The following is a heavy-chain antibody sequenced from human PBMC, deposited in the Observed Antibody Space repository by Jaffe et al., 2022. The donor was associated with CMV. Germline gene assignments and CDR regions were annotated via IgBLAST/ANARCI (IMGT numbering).Heavy chain of an antibody. CDR3: TTDLMGDYGETPGGDY. V-gene: IGHV3-15*01. CDR1: GFTFSNAW. Sequence: EVQLVESGGGLVKPGGSLRLSCAASGFTFSNAWMSWVRQAPGKGLEWVGRIKSKTDGGTTDYAAPVKGRFTISRDDSKNTLYLQMNSLKTEDTAVYYCTTDLMGDYGETPGGDYWGQGTLVTVSS. D-gene: IGHD4-17*01. J-gene: IGHJ4*02. CDR2: IKSKTDGGTT.